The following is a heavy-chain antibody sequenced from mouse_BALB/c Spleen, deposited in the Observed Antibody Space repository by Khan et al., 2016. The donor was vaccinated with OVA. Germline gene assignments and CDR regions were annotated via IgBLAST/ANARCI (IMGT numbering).Heavy chain of an antibody. Sequence: EVKLLESGPGLVKPSQSLSLTCTVTGYSITSDYAWNWIRQFPGNKLEWMAYISYSGSTRSNPSLNSRISITRDTSKNQFFLQLNSVTTEDTSTYYCARRYYYGQWYFDVWGAGTTGTVSS. D-gene: IGHD1-1*01. CDR2: ISYSGST. CDR3: ARRYYYGQWYFDV. V-gene: IGHV3-2*02. CDR1: GYSITSDYA. J-gene: IGHJ1*01.